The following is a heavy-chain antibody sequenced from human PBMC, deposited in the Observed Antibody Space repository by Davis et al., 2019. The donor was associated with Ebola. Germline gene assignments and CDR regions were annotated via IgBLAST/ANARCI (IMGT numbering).Heavy chain of an antibody. D-gene: IGHD3-16*01. V-gene: IGHV6-1*01. Sequence: LRLSCAISGDRVSSGAWNWIRQSPSRGLEWLGRTYYYRSKWNSDFELSVKSRITINPDTSKNQLSLQLNSVTPEDTAVYYCVRGWGRSGLDVWGQGTTVTVSS. CDR3: VRGWGRSGLDV. J-gene: IGHJ6*02. CDR1: GDRVSSGA. CDR2: TYYYRSKWNS.